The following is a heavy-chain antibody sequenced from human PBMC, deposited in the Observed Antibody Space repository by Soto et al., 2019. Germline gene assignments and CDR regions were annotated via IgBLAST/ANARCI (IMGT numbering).Heavy chain of an antibody. Sequence: EIQMVESGGGLVQPGGSLRLSCAASGFTFSTFWMFWMRQAPGKGLEWVATIKQDGSEERYVDSVKGRFTISRDNAKSSLHLQMNSLRVEDTAVYFCGGATGWLIDNWGQGTLVTVSS. D-gene: IGHD5-12*01. CDR1: GFTFSTFW. CDR3: GGATGWLIDN. J-gene: IGHJ4*02. V-gene: IGHV3-7*04. CDR2: IKQDGSEE.